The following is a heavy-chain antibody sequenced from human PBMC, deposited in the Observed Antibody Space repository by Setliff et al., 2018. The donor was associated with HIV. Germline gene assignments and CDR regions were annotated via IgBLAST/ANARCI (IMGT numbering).Heavy chain of an antibody. V-gene: IGHV3-48*01. CDR2: IASSSDTT. D-gene: IGHD3-10*01. CDR3: ARHVWFGELPTHWYFDL. J-gene: IGHJ2*01. Sequence: HPGGSLRLSCVASGFTFSNYPMKWIRQAPGKGLECVSYIASSSDTTYYGDSVQGRFTTSRDNAKNSLYLQMNSLRADDTAVYFCARHVWFGELPTHWYFDLWGRGTLVTVSS. CDR1: GFTFSNYP.